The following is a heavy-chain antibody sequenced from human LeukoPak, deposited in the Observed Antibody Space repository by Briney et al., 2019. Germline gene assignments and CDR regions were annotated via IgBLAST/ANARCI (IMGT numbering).Heavy chain of an antibody. Sequence: GGSLSLSCAASGFTFSSYAMSWVRQAPGKGLEWVSTIHDNGGNTYYADSVKGRLTISRDNSKNTLYLQMNSLRAEGTAIYYCAKRVPTNMGAPFDFRGQGHVVTVSS. CDR3: AKRVPTNMGAPFDF. CDR1: GFTFSSYA. J-gene: IGHJ4*02. CDR2: IHDNGGNT. V-gene: IGHV3-23*01. D-gene: IGHD2-2*01.